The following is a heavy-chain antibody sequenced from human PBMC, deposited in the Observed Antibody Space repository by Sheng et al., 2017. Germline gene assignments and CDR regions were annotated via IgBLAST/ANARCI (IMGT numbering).Heavy chain of an antibody. CDR1: GGSISSSSYY. J-gene: IGHJ4*02. CDR2: IYYSGST. V-gene: IGHV4-39*07. D-gene: IGHD3-22*01. Sequence: QLQLQESGPGLVKPSETLSLTCTVSGGSISSSSYYWGWIRQPPGKGLEWIGSIYYSGSTYYNPSLKSRVTISVDTSKNQFSLKLSSVTAADTAVYYCARRPEPVITMIVVVYYWFDYVGPGNAGPPSP. CDR3: ARRPEPVITMIVVVYYWFDY.